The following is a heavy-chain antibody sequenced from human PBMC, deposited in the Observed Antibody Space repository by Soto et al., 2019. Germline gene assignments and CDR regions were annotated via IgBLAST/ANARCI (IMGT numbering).Heavy chain of an antibody. CDR2: IYYSGST. D-gene: IGHD2-2*01. V-gene: IGHV4-59*01. Sequence: SETLSLTCTVSGGSISSYYWSWIRQPPGKGLEWIGYIYYSGSTNYNPSLKSRVTISVDTSKNQFSLKLSSVTAADTAVYYCARSYIVVGPAATENWFDPWGQGTLVTVSS. CDR3: ARSYIVVGPAATENWFDP. J-gene: IGHJ5*02. CDR1: GGSISSYY.